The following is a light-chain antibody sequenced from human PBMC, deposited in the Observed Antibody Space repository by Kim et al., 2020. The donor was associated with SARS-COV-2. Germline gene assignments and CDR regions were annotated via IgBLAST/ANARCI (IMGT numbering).Light chain of an antibody. CDR1: QGISNS. CDR2: AAA. CDR3: QQYYSTPQT. J-gene: IGKJ1*01. Sequence: ADGGDRVTSTCRASQGISNSLAWYQEKPGKAPKRLLYAAARVESGVPSRFSGSGSGTDYTLTISSLQPEDFATYYCQQYYSTPQTFGQGTKVDIK. V-gene: IGKV1-NL1*01.